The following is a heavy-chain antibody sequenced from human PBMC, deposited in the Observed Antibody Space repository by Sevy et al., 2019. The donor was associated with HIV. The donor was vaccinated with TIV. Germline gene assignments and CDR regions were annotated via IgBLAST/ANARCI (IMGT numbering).Heavy chain of an antibody. CDR3: ARAYPPRGVYYYYYGMDV. J-gene: IGHJ6*02. CDR2: IYYSGST. Sequence: SETLSLTCTVSGGSISSYYWSWIRQPPGKGLEWIGYIYYSGSTNYNPSLKSRVTISVDTSKNQFSLKLGSVTAADTAVYYCARAYPPRGVYYYYYGMDVWGQGTTVTVSS. CDR1: GGSISSYY. D-gene: IGHD2-8*01. V-gene: IGHV4-59*13.